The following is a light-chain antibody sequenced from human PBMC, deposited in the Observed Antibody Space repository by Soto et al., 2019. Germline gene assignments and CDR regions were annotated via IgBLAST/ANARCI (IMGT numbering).Light chain of an antibody. J-gene: IGKJ1*01. CDR3: QQYNNWPMWT. CDR2: DAS. Sequence: EMLMTQSPASLSVSPGEKVSLSCWASQSVTNKLAWYQQRPGQPPRLLLYDASTRATGVPATFSGSGSGTDFTLTISSLQSEDFAVYYCQQYNNWPMWTFGQGTKVDIK. CDR1: QSVTNK. V-gene: IGKV3-15*01.